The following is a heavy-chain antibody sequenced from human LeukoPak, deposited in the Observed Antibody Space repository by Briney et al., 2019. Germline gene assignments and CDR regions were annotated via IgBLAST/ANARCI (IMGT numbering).Heavy chain of an antibody. D-gene: IGHD3-16*01. CDR2: IYYSGST. CDR3: ARDGSRYATRGRFDP. V-gene: IGHV4-59*01. CDR1: GGSSSSYY. Sequence: PSETLSFTGTVAGGSSSSYYWSWIRQPPGKGLEWIGYIYYSGSTNYNPSLKSRVTISVDTSKNQFSLKLSSVTAADTAVYYCARDGSRYATRGRFDPWGQGTLVTVSS. J-gene: IGHJ5*02.